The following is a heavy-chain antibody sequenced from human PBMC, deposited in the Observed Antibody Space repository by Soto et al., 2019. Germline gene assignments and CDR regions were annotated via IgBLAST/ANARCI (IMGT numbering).Heavy chain of an antibody. Sequence: QVQLVQSGAEVKKPGSSVKVSCKASGGTFSSYAISWVRQAPGQGLEWMGGIIPIFGTANYAQKFQGRVTITADKSTSTAYMELSSLRSEDTAVYYYARDLEPAAAGTVHYYYGMDVWGQGTTVTVSS. CDR1: GGTFSSYA. V-gene: IGHV1-69*06. CDR3: ARDLEPAAAGTVHYYYGMDV. J-gene: IGHJ6*02. CDR2: IIPIFGTA. D-gene: IGHD6-13*01.